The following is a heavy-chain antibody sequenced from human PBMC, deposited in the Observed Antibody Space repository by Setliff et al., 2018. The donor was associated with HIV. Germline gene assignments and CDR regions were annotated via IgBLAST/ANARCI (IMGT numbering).Heavy chain of an antibody. CDR1: GFKFDDYP. J-gene: IGHJ6*03. D-gene: IGHD2-21*01. CDR3: AKDGGDGRYNHYYMDV. Sequence: GGSLRLSCAASGFKFDDYPMHWVRQAPGKGLEWVSLINWDSNTIYYADSGRGRFRVPRDNRRNFLYLQMNSLTAEDTAVYYCAKDGGDGRYNHYYMDVWGKGTTVTVSS. V-gene: IGHV3-43*01. CDR2: INWDSNTI.